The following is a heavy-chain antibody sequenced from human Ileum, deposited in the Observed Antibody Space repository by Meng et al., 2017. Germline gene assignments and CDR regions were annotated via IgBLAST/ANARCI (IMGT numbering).Heavy chain of an antibody. D-gene: IGHD3-22*01. Sequence: GQLVESGGGGVQPGRSQRLSCEASGFTFSTSVMHWVRQGPDRGLEWVAAISVDGNAQHYADSVKGRFIISRDNSKHTLSLQMNSLGPDDTAVYFCAKEGYSSGSAGILNYWGQGTLVTVSS. V-gene: IGHV3-30*01. CDR2: ISVDGNAQ. J-gene: IGHJ4*02. CDR3: AKEGYSSGSAGILNY. CDR1: GFTFSTSV.